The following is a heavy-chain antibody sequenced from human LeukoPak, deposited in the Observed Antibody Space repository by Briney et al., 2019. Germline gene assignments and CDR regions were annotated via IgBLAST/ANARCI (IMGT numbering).Heavy chain of an antibody. D-gene: IGHD3-10*01. CDR3: AKDLRRRYYFGSGSRGGTFNI. V-gene: IGHV3-30*18. CDR2: ISYDGSNK. Sequence: GRSLRLSCAASGFMFSNYGMQWVRQAPGKGLEWVAVISYDGSNKYYADSVKGRFTISRDNSKNTLYLQMNSLRAEDTAVYYCAKDLRRRYYFGSGSRGGTFNIWGQGTMVTVSS. CDR1: GFMFSNYG. J-gene: IGHJ3*02.